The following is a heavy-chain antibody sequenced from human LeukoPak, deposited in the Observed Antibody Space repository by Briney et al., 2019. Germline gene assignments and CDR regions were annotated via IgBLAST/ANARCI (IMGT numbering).Heavy chain of an antibody. Sequence: SETLSLTCTVSGGSISSSSYYWGWIRQPPGKGLEWIGSIYYSGSTYYNPSLKSRVTISVDTSKNQFSLKLSSVTAADTAVYYCARGNLITMVRESSPFDYWGQGTLVTVSS. D-gene: IGHD3-10*01. J-gene: IGHJ4*02. CDR2: IYYSGST. V-gene: IGHV4-39*07. CDR1: GGSISSSSYY. CDR3: ARGNLITMVRESSPFDY.